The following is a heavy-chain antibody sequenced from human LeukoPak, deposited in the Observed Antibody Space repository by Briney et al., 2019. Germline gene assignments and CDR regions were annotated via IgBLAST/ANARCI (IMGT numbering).Heavy chain of an antibody. J-gene: IGHJ4*02. Sequence: GESLKISCKGSGYSFTSYWIGWVRQMPGKGLEWMANIKQDGSEKYYVDSVKGRFIISRDNAKNSLYLQMNSLRDEDTAMYYCARGPTVTMTPGDFDSWGLGTLVTVSP. CDR3: ARGPTVTMTPGDFDS. CDR2: IKQDGSEK. CDR1: GYSFTSYW. V-gene: IGHV3-7*02. D-gene: IGHD3-22*01.